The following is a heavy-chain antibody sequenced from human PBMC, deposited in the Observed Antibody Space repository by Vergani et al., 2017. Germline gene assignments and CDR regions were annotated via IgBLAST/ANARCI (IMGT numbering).Heavy chain of an antibody. J-gene: IGHJ4*02. CDR1: GFIFSSYG. Sequence: QVQLVEPGGGVVQPRRSLRLSCAASGFIFSSYGMHWVRQAPGKGLEWVALISYDGSNKYYADSVKVRFTISRDNSKNTLYLQMNSLRPEDTAVFYCAKMEDGDCVYSSFWPLAPDYWGQGTLVTVSS. V-gene: IGHV3-30*18. CDR3: AKMEDGDCVYSSFWPLAPDY. D-gene: IGHD6-6*01. CDR2: ISYDGSNK.